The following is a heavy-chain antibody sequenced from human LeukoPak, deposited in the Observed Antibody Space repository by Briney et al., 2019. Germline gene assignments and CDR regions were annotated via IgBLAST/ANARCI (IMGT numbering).Heavy chain of an antibody. V-gene: IGHV1-2*04. Sequence: ASVKVSCKASGYTFINYYIHWVRQAPGQGFEWVGWINPNSGDANYAQTFQGWVTMTRATSITTAYMELNRLKSDDTAVYYCARGYNGSPRGPFNFWGQGTMVTVSS. CDR3: ARGYNGSPRGPFNF. CDR1: GYTFINYY. CDR2: INPNSGDA. D-gene: IGHD1-26*01. J-gene: IGHJ3*01.